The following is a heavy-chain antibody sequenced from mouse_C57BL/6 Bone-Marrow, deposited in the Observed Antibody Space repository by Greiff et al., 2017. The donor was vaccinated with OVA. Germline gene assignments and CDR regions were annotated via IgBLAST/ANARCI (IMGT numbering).Heavy chain of an antibody. CDR3: ARDDGYFFEY. J-gene: IGHJ2*01. Sequence: LQESGAEVVRPGASVKMSCKASGYTFTDHYINWVKQRPGQGLEWIARIYPGSGNTYYNEKFKGKATLTAETSYNTAYMQLSSLTSEDSAVYFCARDDGYFFEYGGRGTTLTVSS. D-gene: IGHD2-3*01. CDR1: GYTFTDHY. V-gene: IGHV1-76*01. CDR2: IYPGSGNT.